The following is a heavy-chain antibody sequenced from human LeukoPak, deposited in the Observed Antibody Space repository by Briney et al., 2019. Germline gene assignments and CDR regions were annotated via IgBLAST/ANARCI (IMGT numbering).Heavy chain of an antibody. J-gene: IGHJ4*02. Sequence: PGGSLRLSCVVSGFTFSSYAMSWVRQAPGKGLEWVSAISGSGGSTYYADSVKGRFTISRDNSKDTLYPQMNSLRAEGTAVYYCAKGGSGWYLYYFDYWGQGTLVTVSS. D-gene: IGHD6-19*01. CDR3: AKGGSGWYLYYFDY. V-gene: IGHV3-23*01. CDR2: ISGSGGST. CDR1: GFTFSSYA.